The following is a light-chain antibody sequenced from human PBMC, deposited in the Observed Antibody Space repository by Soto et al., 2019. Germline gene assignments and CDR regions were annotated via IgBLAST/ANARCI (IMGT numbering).Light chain of an antibody. CDR3: QQSFSIPFT. CDR1: QGISSA. CDR2: DAS. Sequence: AIQLTQSASSVSASVGDRVTMTCRASQGISSALAFYQQKPGKAPDLLIYDASTLQSAVPSRFSGSGSGTDFTLNISDLRPEDFATYYCQQSFSIPFTFGPGTKVDIK. V-gene: IGKV1-13*01. J-gene: IGKJ3*01.